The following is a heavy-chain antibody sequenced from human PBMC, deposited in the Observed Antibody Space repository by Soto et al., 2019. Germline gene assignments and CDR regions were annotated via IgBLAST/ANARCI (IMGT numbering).Heavy chain of an antibody. CDR1: GGSISSYY. Sequence: SETLSLTCTVSGGSISSYYWSWIRQPPGKGLEWIGYIYYSGSTNYNPSLKSRVTISVDTSKNQFSLKLSSVTAADTAVYYCARGGLYDRSGYHKNNWFDPWGQGTLVTVSS. CDR3: ARGGLYDRSGYHKNNWFDP. J-gene: IGHJ5*02. V-gene: IGHV4-59*01. CDR2: IYYSGST. D-gene: IGHD3-22*01.